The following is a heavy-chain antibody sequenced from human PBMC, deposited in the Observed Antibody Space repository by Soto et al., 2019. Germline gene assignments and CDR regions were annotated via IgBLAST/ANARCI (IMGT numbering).Heavy chain of an antibody. J-gene: IGHJ6*02. Sequence: SGPTLVNPTQTLTLTCTFSGFSLSTSGMFVSWIRQPPGKALEWLALIDWDDDKYYSTSLKTRLTISKDTSKNQVVLTMTNMDPVDTATYCCARNYYDSSSHYYYYGMDVWGQGTTVTVS. CDR2: IDWDDDK. CDR3: ARNYYDSSSHYYYYGMDV. V-gene: IGHV2-70*01. CDR1: GFSLSTSGMF. D-gene: IGHD3-22*01.